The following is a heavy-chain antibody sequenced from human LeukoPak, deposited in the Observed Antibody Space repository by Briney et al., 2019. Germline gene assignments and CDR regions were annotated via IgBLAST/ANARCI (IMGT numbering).Heavy chain of an antibody. V-gene: IGHV4-38-2*02. CDR2: IYRSGST. CDR3: ARHADYYESTSYFWDY. D-gene: IGHD3-22*01. J-gene: IGHJ4*02. CDR1: RYSISSGYY. Sequence: SETLSLTCTVSRYSISSGYYWGWIRQPPGQGLEWIGSIYRSGSTYYNSSLKSRVTISVDTSKNQFSLKLSSVTAADTAVYYCARHADYYESTSYFWDYWGQGNLVTVSS.